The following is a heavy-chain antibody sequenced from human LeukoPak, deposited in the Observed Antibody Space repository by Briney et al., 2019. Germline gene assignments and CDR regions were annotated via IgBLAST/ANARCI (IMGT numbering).Heavy chain of an antibody. CDR1: GYTLTELS. CDR3: ATSPFPYSSSPYFDY. CDR2: FDPEDGET. D-gene: IGHD6-13*01. V-gene: IGHV1-24*01. J-gene: IGHJ4*02. Sequence: ASVKVSCKVSGYTLTELSMHWVRQAPGKGLEWMGGFDPEDGETIYAQKFQGRVTMTEDTSTDTAYMELSSLRSDDTAVYYCATSPFPYSSSPYFDYWGQGTLVTVSS.